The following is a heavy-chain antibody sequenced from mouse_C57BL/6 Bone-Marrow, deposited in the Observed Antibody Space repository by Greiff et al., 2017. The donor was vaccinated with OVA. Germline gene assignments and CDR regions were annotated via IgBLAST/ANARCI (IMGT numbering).Heavy chain of an antibody. J-gene: IGHJ3*01. V-gene: IGHV14-4*01. D-gene: IGHD2-5*01. Sequence: EVQLQQSGAELVRPGASVKLSCTASGFNIKDDYMHWVKQRPEQGLEWIGWIDPENGDTEYASKFQGKATITADTSSNTAYLQLSSLTSEYTAVYYCTTHSNYPAWFAYWGQGTLVTVSA. CDR3: TTHSNYPAWFAY. CDR2: IDPENGDT. CDR1: GFNIKDDY.